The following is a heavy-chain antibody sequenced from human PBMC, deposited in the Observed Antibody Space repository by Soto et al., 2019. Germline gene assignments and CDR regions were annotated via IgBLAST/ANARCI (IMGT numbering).Heavy chain of an antibody. V-gene: IGHV4-34*01. Sequence: QVQLRQWGAGLLKPSETLSLTCGISGGYFSANYWSWVRQSPGKGLEWLGEINHSGSTEYNPSLKSRVTRSADSSKNQFSLTLTSVTAADTAVYYCATGGLFSSWGQGTLVTVSS. CDR2: INHSGST. CDR1: GGYFSANY. D-gene: IGHD3-3*01. CDR3: ATGGLFSS. J-gene: IGHJ5*02.